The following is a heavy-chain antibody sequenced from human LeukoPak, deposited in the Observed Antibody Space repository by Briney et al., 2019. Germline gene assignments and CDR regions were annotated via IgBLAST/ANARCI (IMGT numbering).Heavy chain of an antibody. D-gene: IGHD2-15*01. CDR3: VCHLSAGRPAFDI. J-gene: IGHJ3*02. Sequence: PSETLSLTCTVSGGSINSYYWSWIRQPPGKGLEWIGYIYYSGSTNYNPSLKSRVTISVDTSNNKFSLKLTSLTAADTAVYYCVCHLSAGRPAFDIWGQGTMVTVSS. CDR1: GGSINSYY. V-gene: IGHV4-59*08. CDR2: IYYSGST.